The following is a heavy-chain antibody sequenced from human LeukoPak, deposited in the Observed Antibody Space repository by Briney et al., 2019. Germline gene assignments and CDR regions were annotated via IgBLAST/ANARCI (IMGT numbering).Heavy chain of an antibody. D-gene: IGHD3-16*01. Sequence: PGGSLGLSCAASGYSFRNYAMSWIRQAPGEGLEWVSAISGGGDDTYYTDSVKGRFTISRDNSKNMLYLQMNSLRAEDTAVYYCAKETGRAAYDYVWGSYPPWYFDYWGQGTLVTVSS. CDR3: AKETGRAAYDYVWGSYPPWYFDY. J-gene: IGHJ4*02. V-gene: IGHV3-23*01. CDR1: GYSFRNYA. CDR2: ISGGGDDT.